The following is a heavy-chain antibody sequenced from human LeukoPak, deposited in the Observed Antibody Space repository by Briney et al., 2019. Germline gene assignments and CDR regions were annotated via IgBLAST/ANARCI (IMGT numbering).Heavy chain of an antibody. Sequence: ASVKVSCKASGGTFSSYAISWVRQAPGQGLEWMGGISGYNGNTNYAQKFLGRVSMTADTATSTAYMELRSLTSDDTAMYYCARSGRGTYYYFDLWGQGTLVTVSS. CDR1: GGTFSSYA. D-gene: IGHD5-12*01. V-gene: IGHV1-18*01. J-gene: IGHJ4*02. CDR3: ARSGRGTYYYFDL. CDR2: ISGYNGNT.